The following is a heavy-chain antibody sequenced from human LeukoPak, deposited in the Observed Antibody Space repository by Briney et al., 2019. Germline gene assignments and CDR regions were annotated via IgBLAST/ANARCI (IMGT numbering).Heavy chain of an antibody. CDR1: GFTFSSYA. J-gene: IGHJ6*02. V-gene: IGHV3-23*01. CDR2: ISTGGRVT. CDR3: VGCSGGTCYLVNGMDV. Sequence: GGSLRLSCAASGFTFSSYAMSWVRQAPGKGLEWDSVISTGGRVTHYADSVKGRFTISRDDSKNTLYLQMNSLRAEDTAVYYCVGCSGGTCYLVNGMDVWGQGTTVTVSS. D-gene: IGHD2-15*01.